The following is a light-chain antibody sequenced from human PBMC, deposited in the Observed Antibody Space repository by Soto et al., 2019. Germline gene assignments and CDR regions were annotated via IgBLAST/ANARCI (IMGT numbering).Light chain of an antibody. V-gene: IGKV3-20*01. J-gene: IGKJ1*01. Sequence: EIVLTQSPGTLSLSPGERATLSCRASQSVSSYYIAWYQQKPGQAPRLLIYAASSRATGISDRFSGGGSGTDFTLTISRLEPEDFAVYYCQQCGSSPWTFGQGTKVEIK. CDR2: AAS. CDR1: QSVSSYY. CDR3: QQCGSSPWT.